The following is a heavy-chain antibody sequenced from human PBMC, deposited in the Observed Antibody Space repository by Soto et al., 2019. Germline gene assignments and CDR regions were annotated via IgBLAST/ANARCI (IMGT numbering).Heavy chain of an antibody. D-gene: IGHD6-13*01. J-gene: IGHJ5*02. Sequence: GGSLRLSCAASGFTFSSYGMHWVRQAPGKGLEWVAVIWYDGSNKYYADSVKGRFTISRDNSKNTLYLQMNSLRAEDTAVYYCARDRLAAAGTSWFDPWGQGTLVTVSS. CDR1: GFTFSSYG. V-gene: IGHV3-33*01. CDR2: IWYDGSNK. CDR3: ARDRLAAAGTSWFDP.